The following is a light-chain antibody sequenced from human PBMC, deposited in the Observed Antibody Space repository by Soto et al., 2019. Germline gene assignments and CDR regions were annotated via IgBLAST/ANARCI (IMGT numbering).Light chain of an antibody. V-gene: IGKV3-15*01. CDR1: QSVSSN. CDR3: QQYYNWPRT. J-gene: IGKJ1*01. Sequence: EIVMTQSPATLSVSPGERATLSCRASQSVSSNLAWYQQKPGQAPRLLIYNAFTRAPGIPASFSGSGSGTEFTLTISSLQSEDFAVYYCQQYYNWPRTFGQGTKVEIK. CDR2: NAF.